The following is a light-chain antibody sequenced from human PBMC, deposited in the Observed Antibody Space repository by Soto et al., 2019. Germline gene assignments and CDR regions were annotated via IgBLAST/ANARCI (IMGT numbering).Light chain of an antibody. CDR3: QQSYSTPYT. J-gene: IGKJ2*01. CDR1: QSISSY. Sequence: DIQMTQSPSSLSASVGYRVTITCRASQSISSYLNWYQQKPGKAPKLLIYAASSWQSGVPSRFSGSGSGTDFTLNISSLQPEDFATYYCQQSYSTPYTFGQGTKLEIK. V-gene: IGKV1-39*01. CDR2: AAS.